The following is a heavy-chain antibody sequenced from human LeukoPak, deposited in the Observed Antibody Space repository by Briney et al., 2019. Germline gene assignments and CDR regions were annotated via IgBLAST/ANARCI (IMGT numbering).Heavy chain of an antibody. CDR2: IKSNTDGGTT. CDR1: GFTFSNAW. V-gene: IGHV3-15*01. J-gene: IGHJ3*02. D-gene: IGHD3-22*01. Sequence: GGSLRLSCAASGFTFSNAWMSWVRQAPEKRLEWVGRIKSNTDGGTTDYAAPVKGRFTISRNDSKNTLFLQMNSLKTEDTAVYYCASMPGLWNMIVVVIPDAFDIWGQGTMVTVSS. CDR3: ASMPGLWNMIVVVIPDAFDI.